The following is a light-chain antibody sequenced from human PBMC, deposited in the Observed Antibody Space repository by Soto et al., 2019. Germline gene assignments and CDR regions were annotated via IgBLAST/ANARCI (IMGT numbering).Light chain of an antibody. CDR3: QQSYSTPPEKT. CDR2: AAS. V-gene: IGKV1-39*01. J-gene: IGKJ1*01. CDR1: QSISSY. Sequence: DIQMTQSPSSLSASVGDRVTITCRASQSISSYLNWYQQKPGKAPTLLIYAASSLQSGVPSRVSGSGSGTDFTLTISSRQPEDFATYFCQQSYSTPPEKTFGQGTKVEIK.